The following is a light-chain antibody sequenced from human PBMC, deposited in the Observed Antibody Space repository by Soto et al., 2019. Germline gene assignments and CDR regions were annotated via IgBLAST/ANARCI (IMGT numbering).Light chain of an antibody. CDR1: QSISSY. V-gene: IGKV1-39*01. CDR2: AAS. CDR3: QQSYSAPIT. J-gene: IGKJ5*01. Sequence: IQMTQSPSSLSASVGDRFKITCWASQSISSYLNWYQHKPGKAPKFLIHAASSLQSGVPSRFSGSGSGTDFTLIINSLQPEDFATYYCQQSYSAPITFGQGTRLEIK.